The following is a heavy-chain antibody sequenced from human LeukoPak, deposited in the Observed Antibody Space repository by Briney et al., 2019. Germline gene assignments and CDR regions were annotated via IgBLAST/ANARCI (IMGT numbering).Heavy chain of an antibody. Sequence: PGGSLRLSRAASGFTFTSYAMSWARQAPGKGLEWVSTISGSGGSTYYADSVKGRFTISRENGKNSLYLQMDSLRAGDTAVYYCARVAASTFDIWGQGTMVTVSS. CDR2: ISGSGGST. V-gene: IGHV3-23*01. CDR3: ARVAASTFDI. CDR1: GFTFTSYA. D-gene: IGHD2-15*01. J-gene: IGHJ3*02.